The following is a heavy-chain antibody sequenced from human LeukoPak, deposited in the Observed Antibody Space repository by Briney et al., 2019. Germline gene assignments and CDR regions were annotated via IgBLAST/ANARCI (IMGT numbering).Heavy chain of an antibody. D-gene: IGHD6-19*01. Sequence: SETLSLTCTVSGGSISSSSYYWGWIRQPPGKGLEWIGSIYYSGSTYSNSSLKSRVTISVDTSKNLFSLKLSPVTAADTAVYYCARTDPGIAVAASKHYGMDVWGQGTTVTVSS. CDR1: GGSISSSSYY. CDR3: ARTDPGIAVAASKHYGMDV. V-gene: IGHV4-39*01. J-gene: IGHJ6*02. CDR2: IYYSGST.